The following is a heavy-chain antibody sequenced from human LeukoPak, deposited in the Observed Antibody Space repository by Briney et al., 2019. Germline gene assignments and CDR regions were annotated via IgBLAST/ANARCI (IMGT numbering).Heavy chain of an antibody. D-gene: IGHD3-3*01. Sequence: PGRSLRLSCAASGFTLSSYAMHWVRQAPGKGLEWVAVISYDGSNKYYADSVKGRFTIPRDNSKNTLYLQMNSLRAEDTAVYYCARETSYYDFWSGYHIWGQGTMVTVSS. J-gene: IGHJ3*02. CDR3: ARETSYYDFWSGYHI. CDR2: ISYDGSNK. CDR1: GFTLSSYA. V-gene: IGHV3-30-3*01.